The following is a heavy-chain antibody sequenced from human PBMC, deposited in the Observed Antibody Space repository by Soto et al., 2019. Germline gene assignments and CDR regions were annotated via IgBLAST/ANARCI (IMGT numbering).Heavy chain of an antibody. Sequence: EVQLLESGGGLIQRGGSLRLSCAVSGFTTNKHAMSWVRQAPEKGLEWVAGISDSGSDKFYAESVRGRFSISRDGSRNTVYLQMSDLRPDDTAIYYCAKRMDPQDSWGHGTPVTVSS. V-gene: IGHV3-23*01. CDR2: ISDSGSDK. J-gene: IGHJ5*01. D-gene: IGHD2-15*01. CDR1: GFTTNKHA. CDR3: AKRMDPQDS.